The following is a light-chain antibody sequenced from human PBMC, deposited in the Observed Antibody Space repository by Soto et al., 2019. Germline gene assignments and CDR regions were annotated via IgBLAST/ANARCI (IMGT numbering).Light chain of an antibody. Sequence: QSVLTQPPSVSAAPGQTVTISCSGSSSNIGNNYVSWYQQLSGTAPKLLIYDNNKRPSGIPDRFSGSKSGTSATLGITGLQTGDEADYYCSSYKRGATLVFGGGTKVTVL. CDR3: SSYKRGATLV. J-gene: IGLJ2*01. V-gene: IGLV1-51*01. CDR2: DNN. CDR1: SSNIGNNY.